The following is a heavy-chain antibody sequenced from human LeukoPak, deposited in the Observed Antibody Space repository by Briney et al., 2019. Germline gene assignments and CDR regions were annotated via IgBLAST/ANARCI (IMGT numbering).Heavy chain of an antibody. D-gene: IGHD2-21*02. V-gene: IGHV1-18*01. CDR2: ISAYNGNT. J-gene: IGHJ1*01. Sequence: VASVKVSCKASGYTFTSYGISWVRQAPGQGLEWMGWISAYNGNTNYAQKLQGRVTMTTDTSTSTAYMELRSLRSDDTAVYYCARGCGADCPNAEYFHHWGQGTLVTVSS. CDR3: ARGCGADCPNAEYFHH. CDR1: GYTFTSYG.